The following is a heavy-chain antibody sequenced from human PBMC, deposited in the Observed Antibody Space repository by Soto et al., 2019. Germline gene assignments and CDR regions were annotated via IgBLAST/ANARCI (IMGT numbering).Heavy chain of an antibody. CDR1: GGSISSYY. D-gene: IGHD6-13*01. CDR3: ARQHSSSSVYYYYYMDV. J-gene: IGHJ6*03. V-gene: IGHV4-59*08. CDR2: IYYSGST. Sequence: SETLSLTCTVSGGSISSYYWSWIRQPPGKGLEWIGYIYYSGSTNYNPSLKSRVTISVDTSKNQFSLKLSSVTAADTAVYYCARQHSSSSVYYYYYMDVWGKGTTVTVSS.